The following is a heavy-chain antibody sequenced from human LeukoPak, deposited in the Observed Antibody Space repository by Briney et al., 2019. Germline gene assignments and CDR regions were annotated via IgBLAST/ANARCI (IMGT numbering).Heavy chain of an antibody. CDR3: SKSARGLPNFPPPTLDS. J-gene: IGHJ4*02. V-gene: IGHV1-18*01. CDR1: AYTFTDFG. D-gene: IGHD2-2*01. Sequence: ASVKVSCKASAYTFTDFGISWVRQAPGRGLEWMGWISAYSGNTKYAQNFQGRVTMTTVTSTSTAYLDRRNQSSDDTAVYYSSKSARGLPNFPPPTLDSWGQGALVTVSS. CDR2: ISAYSGNT.